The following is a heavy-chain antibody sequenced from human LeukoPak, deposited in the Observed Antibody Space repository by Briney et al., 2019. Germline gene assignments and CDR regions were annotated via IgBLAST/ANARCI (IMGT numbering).Heavy chain of an antibody. Sequence: SETLSLTCTVSGGSISSYYWSWIRQPPGKGLEWIGYIYYSGSTNYNRSLTSRVTISVDTSKNQFSLKLSSVTAADTAVYYCARTERGYSFSFDYWGQGTLVTVSS. CDR1: GGSISSYY. CDR3: ARTERGYSFSFDY. D-gene: IGHD5-18*01. CDR2: IYYSGST. J-gene: IGHJ4*02. V-gene: IGHV4-59*01.